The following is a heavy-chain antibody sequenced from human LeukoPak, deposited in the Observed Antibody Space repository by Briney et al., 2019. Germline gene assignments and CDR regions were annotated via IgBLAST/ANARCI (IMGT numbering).Heavy chain of an antibody. D-gene: IGHD5-18*01. CDR3: ARSPVTAMVPNWFDP. CDR1: GGSISGSYY. Sequence: PSETLSLTCTVSGGSISGSYYWGWIRQPPGKGLEWIGSIYYSGSTYYNPSLKSRVTISVDTSKNQFSLKLSSVTAADTAVYYCARSPVTAMVPNWFDPWGQGTLVTVSS. V-gene: IGHV4-39*07. CDR2: IYYSGST. J-gene: IGHJ5*02.